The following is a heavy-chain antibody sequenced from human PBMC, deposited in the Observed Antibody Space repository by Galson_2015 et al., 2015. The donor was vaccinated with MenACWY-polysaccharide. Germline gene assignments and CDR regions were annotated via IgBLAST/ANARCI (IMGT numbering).Heavy chain of an antibody. V-gene: IGHV3-53*01. D-gene: IGHD3-22*01. CDR2: IYSGGST. Sequence: SLRLSCAASGFTVSSNYMSWVRQAPGKGLEWVSVIYSGGSTYYADSVKGRFTISRDNSKNTLYLQMNSLRAEDTAVYYCARDGRYYYDSSGYYYYYYGMDVWGQGTTVTVSS. J-gene: IGHJ6*02. CDR3: ARDGRYYYDSSGYYYYYYGMDV. CDR1: GFTVSSNY.